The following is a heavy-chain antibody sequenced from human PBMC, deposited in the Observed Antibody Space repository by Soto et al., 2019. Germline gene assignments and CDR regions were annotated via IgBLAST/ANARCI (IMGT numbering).Heavy chain of an antibody. CDR1: GGTFSTLI. Sequence: QVHLVQSGAEVKKPGSSVTVSCKASGGTFSTLIINWVRQAPGQGLEWMGRIIPVLDISNSAQKFQGRVTITADKSTTTAYMEVSSLRSEDTAIYYCAVYCGRGSCRTDSWGQGTLVIVSS. V-gene: IGHV1-69*02. D-gene: IGHD3-10*02. CDR3: AVYCGRGSCRTDS. CDR2: IIPVLDIS. J-gene: IGHJ4*02.